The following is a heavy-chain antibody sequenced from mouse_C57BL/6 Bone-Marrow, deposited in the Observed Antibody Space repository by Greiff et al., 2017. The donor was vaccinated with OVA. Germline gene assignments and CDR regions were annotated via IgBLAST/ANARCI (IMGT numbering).Heavy chain of an antibody. J-gene: IGHJ3*01. D-gene: IGHD1-1*01. Sequence: QVQLQQSGAELARPGASVKLSCKASGYTFTSYGISWVKQRTGQGLEWIGEIYPRSGNTYYNEKFKGKATLTADKSSSTAYMELRSLTSVDSAVYFCATDYEFPYYYGSPWFAYWGRGTLITVSA. V-gene: IGHV1-81*01. CDR3: ATDYEFPYYYGSPWFAY. CDR1: GYTFTSYG. CDR2: IYPRSGNT.